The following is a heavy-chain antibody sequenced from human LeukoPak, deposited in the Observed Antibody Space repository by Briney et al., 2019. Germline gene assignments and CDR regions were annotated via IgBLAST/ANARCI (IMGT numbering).Heavy chain of an antibody. J-gene: IGHJ4*02. CDR3: ARDRIAVAGMFDY. Sequence: KTGGSLRLSCAASGFTVSDSYMSWVRQAPGMGLEWVSVIYGAGATYYADSVRGRFTISRDNSKNTLYLQMTSLRAEDTAVYYCARDRIAVAGMFDYWGQGTLVTVSS. CDR2: IYGAGAT. CDR1: GFTVSDSY. V-gene: IGHV3-53*01. D-gene: IGHD6-19*01.